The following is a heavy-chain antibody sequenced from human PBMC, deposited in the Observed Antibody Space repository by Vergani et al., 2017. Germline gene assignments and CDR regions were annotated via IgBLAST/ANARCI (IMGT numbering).Heavy chain of an antibody. J-gene: IGHJ6*02. CDR1: VYTFTRYG. CDR2: ISAYNGNT. CDR3: ARDSSSWYYYYDGMDV. Sequence: QVQLVQSGAEVKKPGASVTVSCKASVYTFTRYGISWVRQAPGQGLEWRGWISAYNGNTNYAQKLQGRVTMTTDTSTSTAYMELRSLRADDTAVYYCARDSSSWYYYYDGMDVWGQGTTVTVSS. D-gene: IGHD6-13*01. V-gene: IGHV1-18*01.